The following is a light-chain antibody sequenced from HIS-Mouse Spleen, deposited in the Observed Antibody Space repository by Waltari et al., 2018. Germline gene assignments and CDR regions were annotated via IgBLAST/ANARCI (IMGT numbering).Light chain of an antibody. CDR3: QQYGSSPET. Sequence: EIVLTQSPGTLSLSPGERATLPCRASQSVSSSYLAWYQQKPGQAPRLLMYGASSRATGIPDRFSGSGSGTDFTLTISRLEPEDFAVYYCQQYGSSPETFGQGTKVEIK. J-gene: IGKJ1*01. V-gene: IGKV3-20*01. CDR2: GAS. CDR1: QSVSSSY.